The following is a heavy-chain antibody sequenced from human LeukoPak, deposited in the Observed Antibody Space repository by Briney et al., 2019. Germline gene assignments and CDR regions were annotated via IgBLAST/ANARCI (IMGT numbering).Heavy chain of an antibody. CDR1: GYTFNGYY. V-gene: IGHV1-69*13. CDR2: IIHIFGTA. D-gene: IGHD3-10*01. Sequence: GASVKVSCKASGYTFNGYYMHWVREAAGQGHEWMGGIIHIFGTANYAQKFQGRVTITADESTSTAYMELSSLRSEDTAVYYCARGTKLLWFGDNDYWGQGTLVTVSS. J-gene: IGHJ4*02. CDR3: ARGTKLLWFGDNDY.